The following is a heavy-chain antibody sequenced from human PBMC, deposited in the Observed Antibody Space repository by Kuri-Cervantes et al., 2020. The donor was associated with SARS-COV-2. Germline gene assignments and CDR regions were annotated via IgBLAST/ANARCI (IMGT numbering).Heavy chain of an antibody. CDR3: AREIPAAMGTNWFDP. Sequence: ASVKVSCKVSGYTLTELSMHWVRQAPGKGLEWMGGFDPEDGETIYAQKFQGRVTITRNTSISTAYMELSSLRSEDTAVYYCAREIPAAMGTNWFDPWGQGTLVTVSS. CDR2: FDPEDGET. V-gene: IGHV1-24*01. CDR1: GYTLTELS. D-gene: IGHD2-2*01. J-gene: IGHJ5*02.